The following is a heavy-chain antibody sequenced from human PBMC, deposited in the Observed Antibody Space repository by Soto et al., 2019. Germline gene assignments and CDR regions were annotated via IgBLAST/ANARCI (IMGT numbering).Heavy chain of an antibody. J-gene: IGHJ4*02. CDR1: GFPFCSYA. Sequence: AGGSLRLSSAAPGFPFCSYALSWVRQAPGKGLEWVSAISGSGGSTYYADSVKGRFTISRDNSKNTLYLQMNSLRAEDTAVYYCAKVLGFAVLSVFDYWGQGTLVTVSS. D-gene: IGHD2-15*01. V-gene: IGHV3-23*01. CDR2: ISGSGGST. CDR3: AKVLGFAVLSVFDY.